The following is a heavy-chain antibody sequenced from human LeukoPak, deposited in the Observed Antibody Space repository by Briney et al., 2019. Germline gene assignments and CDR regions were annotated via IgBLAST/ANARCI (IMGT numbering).Heavy chain of an antibody. CDR2: IVVGSGNT. Sequence: GASVKVSCKASGFTFTSSAMQWVRQARGQRLEWIGWIVVGSGNTNYAQKFQERVTITRDMSTSTAYMELSSLRSEDTAVYYCAAEVGNPSANYDFWSGYYPRPFDYWGQGTLVTVSS. D-gene: IGHD3-3*01. CDR3: AAEVGNPSANYDFWSGYYPRPFDY. V-gene: IGHV1-58*02. CDR1: GFTFTSSA. J-gene: IGHJ4*02.